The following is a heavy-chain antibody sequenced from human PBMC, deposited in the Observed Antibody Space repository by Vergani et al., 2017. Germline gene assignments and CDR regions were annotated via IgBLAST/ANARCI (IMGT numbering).Heavy chain of an antibody. J-gene: IGHJ4*02. V-gene: IGHV3-9*03. D-gene: IGHD3-10*01. CDR1: GITFWKFG. CDR3: AKGGIWFGELGDYFDY. Sequence: EVDLVESGGGLAQPGGSLRLSCEASGITFWKFGMHWVRQGPGKGLEWVSGISWNSGAVDYADSVRGRFTISRDNAKNSLFLEMNSLRAEDMALYYCAKGGIWFGELGDYFDYWGQGTLVTVSS. CDR2: ISWNSGAV.